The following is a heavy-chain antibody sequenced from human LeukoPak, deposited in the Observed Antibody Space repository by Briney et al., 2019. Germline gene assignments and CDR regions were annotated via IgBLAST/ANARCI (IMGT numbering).Heavy chain of an antibody. D-gene: IGHD4-17*01. V-gene: IGHV1-2*02. J-gene: IGHJ4*02. CDR3: ARAQGSTANFDY. Sequence: ASVKVSCKASGYTFTGYYMHWVRQAPGQGLEWMGWINPNSGGTNYAQKFQGRVTMTRDTSISTAYMELSRLRSDDTAVYYCARAQGSTANFDYWGLGTLVTVSS. CDR1: GYTFTGYY. CDR2: INPNSGGT.